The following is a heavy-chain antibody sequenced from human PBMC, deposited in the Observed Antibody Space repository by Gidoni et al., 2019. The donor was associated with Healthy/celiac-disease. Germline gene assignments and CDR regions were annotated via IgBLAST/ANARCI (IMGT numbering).Heavy chain of an antibody. V-gene: IGHV3-9*01. CDR3: AKAARGGSVGY. CDR2: ISWNSGSI. Sequence: EVQLVESGGGLVQPGRSLRLSCAASGFTFDDYAMHWVRQAPGKGLEWVAGISWNSGSIGYADSVKGRFTISRDNAKNSLYLQMNSLRAEDTALYYCAKAARGGSVGYWGQGTLVTVSS. J-gene: IGHJ4*02. D-gene: IGHD6-19*01. CDR1: GFTFDDYA.